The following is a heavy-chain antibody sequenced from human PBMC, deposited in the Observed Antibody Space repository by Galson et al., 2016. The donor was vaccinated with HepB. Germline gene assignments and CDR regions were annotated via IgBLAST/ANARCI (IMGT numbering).Heavy chain of an antibody. CDR1: GGSISSSSYY. Sequence: ETLSLTCTVSGGSISSSSYYWGWIRQPPGKGLEWIGSIYYSGSTYYNPSLKSRVTISVDTSKNQFSLKLSSVTAADTAVCYCARHGSGSFNYYYYYYMDVWGKGTTVTVSS. CDR3: ARHGSGSFNYYYYYYMDV. J-gene: IGHJ6*03. CDR2: IYYSGST. V-gene: IGHV4-39*01. D-gene: IGHD3-10*01.